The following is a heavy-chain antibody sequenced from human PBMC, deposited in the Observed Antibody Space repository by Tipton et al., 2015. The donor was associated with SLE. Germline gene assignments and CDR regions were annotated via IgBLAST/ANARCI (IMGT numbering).Heavy chain of an antibody. CDR1: GDSISSHSYY. CDR3: ARLRGRGSGYPDY. Sequence: TLSLTCTVSGDSISSHSYYWGWIRQPPGKGLEWIGSIYYSGSKYDNPSLKSRVTISVDTSKNQFSLKLSSVTAADTAVYYCARLRGRGSGYPDYWGQGTLVTVSS. D-gene: IGHD5-12*01. CDR2: IYYSGSK. J-gene: IGHJ4*02. V-gene: IGHV4-39*01.